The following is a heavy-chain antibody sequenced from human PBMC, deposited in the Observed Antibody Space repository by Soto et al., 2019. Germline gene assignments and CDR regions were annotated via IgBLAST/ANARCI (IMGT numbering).Heavy chain of an antibody. D-gene: IGHD6-19*01. CDR1: GFTFSSYG. CDR2: IKQDGSEK. J-gene: IGHJ4*02. Sequence: GGSLRLSCAASGFTFSSYGMHWVRQAPGKGLEWVADIKQDGSEKYYVDSVKGRFTISRDNAKNSLYLQMNSLRAEDTAVYYCARSVAGHGMVDYWGQGTLVTLSS. CDR3: ARSVAGHGMVDY. V-gene: IGHV3-7*05.